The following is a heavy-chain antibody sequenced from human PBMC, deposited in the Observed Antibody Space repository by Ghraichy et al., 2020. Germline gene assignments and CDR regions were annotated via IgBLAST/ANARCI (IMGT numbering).Heavy chain of an antibody. J-gene: IGHJ4*02. Sequence: SETLSLTCAVYGGSFSGYYWSWIRQPPGKGLEWIGEINHSGSTNYNPSLKSRVTISVDTSKNQFSLKLSSVTAADTAVYYCARMAVEVVAFDYWGQGTLVTVSS. V-gene: IGHV4-34*01. D-gene: IGHD3-22*01. CDR1: GGSFSGYY. CDR3: ARMAVEVVAFDY. CDR2: INHSGST.